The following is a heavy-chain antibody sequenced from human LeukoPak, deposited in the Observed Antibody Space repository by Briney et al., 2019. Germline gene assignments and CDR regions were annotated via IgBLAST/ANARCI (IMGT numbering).Heavy chain of an antibody. CDR2: IYYSGST. J-gene: IGHJ1*01. CDR3: ARRDCSGGSCYFQP. D-gene: IGHD2-15*01. CDR1: GGTVSSSSHY. Sequence: SETLSLTCTVSGGTVSSSSHYWNWIRQPPGKGLEWIGSIYYSGSTNYNPSLQSRVTISVDTSKNQFSLRLSSVTAADTAMYYCARRDCSGGSCYFQPWGQGTLVTVSS. V-gene: IGHV4-39*01.